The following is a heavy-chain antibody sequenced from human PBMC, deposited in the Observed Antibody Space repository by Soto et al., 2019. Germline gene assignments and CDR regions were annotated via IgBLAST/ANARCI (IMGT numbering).Heavy chain of an antibody. D-gene: IGHD3-22*01. CDR1: GFTFSSYG. J-gene: IGHJ6*02. V-gene: IGHV3-30*18. CDR3: AKDRGVYYYDSSGYYYYYYYGMDV. Sequence: GGSLRLSCAASGFTFSSYGMHWVRQAPGKGLEWVAVISYDGSNKYYADSVKGRFTISRDNSKNTLYLQMNSLRAEDTAVYYRAKDRGVYYYDSSGYYYYYYYGMDVWGQGTTVTVSS. CDR2: ISYDGSNK.